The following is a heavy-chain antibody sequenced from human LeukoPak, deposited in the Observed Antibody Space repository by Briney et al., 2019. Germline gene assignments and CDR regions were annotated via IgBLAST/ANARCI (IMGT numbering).Heavy chain of an antibody. CDR2: ISGGGDIT. CDR3: AKKPSGSYPFDY. CDR1: GITFSSYA. J-gene: IGHJ4*02. Sequence: GGSLRLSCAASGITFSSYAMSWVRQAPGEGLEWVSIISGGGDITYYADSVKGRFTISRDNSKNTLYLQMNSLRAEDTAVYYCAKKPSGSYPFDYWGQGTLVTVSS. V-gene: IGHV3-23*01. D-gene: IGHD1-26*01.